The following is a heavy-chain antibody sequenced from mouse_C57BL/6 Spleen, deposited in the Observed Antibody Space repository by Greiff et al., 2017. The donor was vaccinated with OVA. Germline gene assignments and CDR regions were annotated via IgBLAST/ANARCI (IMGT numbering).Heavy chain of an antibody. J-gene: IGHJ2*01. CDR2: INPGSGGT. CDR3: AMSTMERQGVFDY. D-gene: IGHD2-1*01. CDR1: GYAFTNYL. V-gene: IGHV1-54*01. Sequence: QVQLKESGAELVRPGTSVKVSCKASGYAFTNYLIEWVKQRPGQGLEWIGVINPGSGGTNYNEKFKGKATLTADKSSSTAYMQLSSLTSEDSAVYFCAMSTMERQGVFDYWGQGTTLTVSS.